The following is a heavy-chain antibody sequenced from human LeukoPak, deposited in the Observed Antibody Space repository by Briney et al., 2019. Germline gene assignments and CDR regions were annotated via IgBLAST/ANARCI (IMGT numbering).Heavy chain of an antibody. J-gene: IGHJ1*01. D-gene: IGHD4-23*01. V-gene: IGHV1-24*01. Sequence: ASVKVSGKVSGYTLTELSMHWVRQAPGKGLEWMGGFDPEDGETIYAQKFQGRVTMTEDTSTDTAYMELSSLRSEDTAVYYCATDQASPGLRWNAGITQYFQHWGQGTLVTVSS. CDR3: ATDQASPGLRWNAGITQYFQH. CDR2: FDPEDGET. CDR1: GYTLTELS.